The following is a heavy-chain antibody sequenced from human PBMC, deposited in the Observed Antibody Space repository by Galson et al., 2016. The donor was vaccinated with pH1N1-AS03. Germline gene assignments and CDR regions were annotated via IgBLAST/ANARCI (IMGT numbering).Heavy chain of an antibody. CDR2: IHYSGST. Sequence: LSLTCAVSGGSISGYYWSWIRQPPGKGLEWIGYIHYSGSTNYNPSLKSRLTMSVDTSKNQFSLKLSSVTAADTAVYYIARDRGLTGVGIGCFDLWGCGTLVTVSA. CDR3: ARDRGLTGVGIGCFDL. CDR1: GGSISGYY. J-gene: IGHJ2*01. D-gene: IGHD7-27*01. V-gene: IGHV4-59*01.